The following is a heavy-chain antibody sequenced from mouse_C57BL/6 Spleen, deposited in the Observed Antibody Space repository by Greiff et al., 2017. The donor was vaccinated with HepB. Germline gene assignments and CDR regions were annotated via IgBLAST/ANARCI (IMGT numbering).Heavy chain of an antibody. V-gene: IGHV1-66*01. CDR1: GYSFTSYY. J-gene: IGHJ2*01. CDR3: ARYWDGDYFDY. CDR2: IYPGSGNT. D-gene: IGHD4-1*01. Sequence: QVQLQQSGPELVKPGASVKISCKASGYSFTSYYIHWVKQRPGQGLEWIGWIYPGSGNTKYNEKFKGKATLTADTSSSTAYMQLSSLTSEDSAVYYCARYWDGDYFDYWGQGTTLTVSS.